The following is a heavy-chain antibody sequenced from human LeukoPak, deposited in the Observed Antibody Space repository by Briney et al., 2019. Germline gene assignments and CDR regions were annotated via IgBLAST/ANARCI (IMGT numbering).Heavy chain of an antibody. CDR3: AKDRMVRGVISDAFDI. CDR2: ISYDGSNK. J-gene: IGHJ3*02. D-gene: IGHD3-10*01. CDR1: GFTFSSYA. V-gene: IGHV3-30*04. Sequence: GGSLRLSCAASGFTFSSYAMHWVRQAPGKGLEWVAVISYDGSNKYYADSVKGRFTISRDNSKNTLYLQMNSLRAEDTAVYYCAKDRMVRGVISDAFDIWGQGTMVTVSS.